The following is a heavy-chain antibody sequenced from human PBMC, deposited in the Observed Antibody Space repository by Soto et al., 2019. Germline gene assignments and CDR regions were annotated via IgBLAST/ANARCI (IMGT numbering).Heavy chain of an antibody. CDR1: GYTFTNYG. D-gene: IGHD2-15*01. Sequence: QVQLVQSGAEVKKPGASVKVSCKGSGYTFTNYGISWVRQAPGQGLEWMGWISAYNGNTKYAQNLQGRVIMTTDTSTTTAYMELRSLTSDDTAVYFCARDGGYCSGGSCYTFDPWGQGTLVTVSS. CDR2: ISAYNGNT. J-gene: IGHJ5*02. V-gene: IGHV1-18*04. CDR3: ARDGGYCSGGSCYTFDP.